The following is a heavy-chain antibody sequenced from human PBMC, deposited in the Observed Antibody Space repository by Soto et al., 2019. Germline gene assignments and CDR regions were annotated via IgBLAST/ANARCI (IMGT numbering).Heavy chain of an antibody. CDR3: ASLIHCIPTACYFDY. J-gene: IGHJ4*02. CDR1: GGSISSSSYY. Sequence: SETLSLTCTGSGGSISSSSYYWGWIRQPPGKGLEWIGSIYYSGSTYYNPSLKSRVTISVDTSKNQFSLKLSSVTAADTSVYYCASLIHCIPTACYFDYWGQGTLVTVSS. CDR2: IYYSGST. D-gene: IGHD3-10*01. V-gene: IGHV4-39*01.